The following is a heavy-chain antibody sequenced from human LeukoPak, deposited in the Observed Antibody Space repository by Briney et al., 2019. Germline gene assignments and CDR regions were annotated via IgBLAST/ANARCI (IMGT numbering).Heavy chain of an antibody. Sequence: GGSLRLSCAASGFTFSSYEMNWVRQAPGKGLEWVSYISSSGSTIYYADSVKGRFTISRDNAKNSLYMPMNSLRAEDTAVYYCARGRYFDWCHFDYWGQGTLVTVSS. CDR3: ARGRYFDWCHFDY. V-gene: IGHV3-48*03. CDR1: GFTFSSYE. D-gene: IGHD3-9*01. CDR2: ISSSGSTI. J-gene: IGHJ4*02.